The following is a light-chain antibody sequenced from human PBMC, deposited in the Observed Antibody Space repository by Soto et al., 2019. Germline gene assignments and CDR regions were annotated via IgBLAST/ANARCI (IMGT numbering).Light chain of an antibody. CDR2: DAS. CDR1: QSIRTW. Sequence: DIQMTQSPSTVSASVGDAVTITCRASQSIRTWLAWYQQKPGQAPNLLIYDASTLESGGPSGFSGSGSGTEFTLTSSSLLPDDSATYYCQQYNSYPYTFGQGTKLEIK. J-gene: IGKJ2*01. CDR3: QQYNSYPYT. V-gene: IGKV1-5*01.